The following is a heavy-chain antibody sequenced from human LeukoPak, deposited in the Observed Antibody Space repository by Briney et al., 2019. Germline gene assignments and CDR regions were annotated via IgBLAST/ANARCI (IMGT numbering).Heavy chain of an antibody. CDR3: ARASYYYDSSGYSAY. D-gene: IGHD3-22*01. Sequence: SETLSLTCTVSGGSISSSSYYWGWIRQPPGKGLEWIGSIYYSGSTYYNPSLKSRVTISVDTSKNQFSLKLSSVTAADTAVYYCARASYYYDSSGYSAYWGQGTLVTVSS. CDR2: IYYSGST. V-gene: IGHV4-39*01. CDR1: GGSISSSSYY. J-gene: IGHJ4*02.